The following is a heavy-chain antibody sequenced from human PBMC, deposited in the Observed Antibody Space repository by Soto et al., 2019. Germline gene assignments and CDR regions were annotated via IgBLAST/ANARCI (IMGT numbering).Heavy chain of an antibody. D-gene: IGHD1-1*01. CDR2: IYHSGST. CDR1: GGSISSSNW. V-gene: IGHV4-4*02. J-gene: IGHJ6*02. CDR3: ARGTRSSYYYYGMDV. Sequence: PSETLSLTFTVSGGSISSSNWWSWVRQPPGKGLEWIGEIYHSGSTNYNPSLKSRVTISVDKSKNQFSLKPSSVTAADTAVYYCARGTRSSYYYYGMDVWGQGTTVTV.